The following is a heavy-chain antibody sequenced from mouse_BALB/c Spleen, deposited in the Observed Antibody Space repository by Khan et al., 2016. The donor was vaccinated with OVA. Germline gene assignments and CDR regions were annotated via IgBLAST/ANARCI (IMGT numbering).Heavy chain of an antibody. CDR1: GYTFTTYW. D-gene: IGHD1-1*02. Sequence: QVQLQQSGAELVRPGASVKLSCKASGYTFTTYWINWVKQRPGQGLEWIGNIYPSDSYTNYNQKFKDKATLTGDKFSSTAYMHLSSPTSEDAAVYCYTADLPMDHWGQGTTLTIAS. V-gene: IGHV1-69*02. J-gene: IGHJ2*01. CDR2: IYPSDSYT. CDR3: TADLPMDH.